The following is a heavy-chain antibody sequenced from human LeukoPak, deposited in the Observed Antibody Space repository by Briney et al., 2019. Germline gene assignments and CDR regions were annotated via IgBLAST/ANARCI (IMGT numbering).Heavy chain of an antibody. D-gene: IGHD3-10*02. CDR1: GFTYSSYE. CDR2: ISSSGSTI. CDR3: AELGITMIGGV. J-gene: IGHJ6*04. V-gene: IGHV3-48*03. Sequence: GGSLRLSCAASGFTYSSYEMKWVRQAPGRGLEWASYISSSGSTIYYADSVKGRFTISRDNAKNSLYLQMNSLRAEDTAVYYCAELGITMIGGVWGKGTTVTISS.